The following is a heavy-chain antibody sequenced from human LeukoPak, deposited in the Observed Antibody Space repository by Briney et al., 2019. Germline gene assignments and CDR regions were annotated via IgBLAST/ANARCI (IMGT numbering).Heavy chain of an antibody. CDR1: GFTFSSYE. Sequence: SGGSLRLSCAASGFTFSSYEMNWVRQAPGKGLEWVSYISSSGSTIYYADSVKGRFTISRDNAKNSLYLQMNSLRAEDTAVYYCAGGDSSGYYNFDYWGQGTLVTVSS. V-gene: IGHV3-48*03. J-gene: IGHJ4*02. D-gene: IGHD3-22*01. CDR2: ISSSGSTI. CDR3: AGGDSSGYYNFDY.